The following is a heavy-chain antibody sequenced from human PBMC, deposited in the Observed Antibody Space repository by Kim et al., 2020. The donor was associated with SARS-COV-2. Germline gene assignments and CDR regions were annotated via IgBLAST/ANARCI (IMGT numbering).Heavy chain of an antibody. D-gene: IGHD1-1*01. CDR1: GFTFSDYY. CDR3: ARDLLERRSPNYYYYYYGMDV. V-gene: IGHV3-11*01. J-gene: IGHJ6*02. Sequence: GGSLRLSCAASGFTFSDYYMSWIRQAPGKGLEWVSYISSSGSTIYYADSVKGRFTISRDNAKNSLYLQMNSLRAEDTAVYYCARDLLERRSPNYYYYYYGMDVWGQGTTVTVSS. CDR2: ISSSGSTI.